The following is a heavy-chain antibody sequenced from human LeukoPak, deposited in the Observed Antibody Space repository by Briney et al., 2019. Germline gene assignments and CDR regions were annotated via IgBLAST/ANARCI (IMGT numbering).Heavy chain of an antibody. CDR1: GFTFSSYE. D-gene: IGHD3-10*01. CDR3: ARDFGARSYYGSADDAFDI. Sequence: QPGGSLRLSCAASGFTFSSYEMNWVRQAPGKGLEWVSYISSSGSTIYYADSVKGRFTISRDNAKNSLYLQMNSLRAEDTAVYYCARDFGARSYYGSADDAFDIWGQGTMVTVSS. CDR2: ISSSGSTI. V-gene: IGHV3-48*03. J-gene: IGHJ3*02.